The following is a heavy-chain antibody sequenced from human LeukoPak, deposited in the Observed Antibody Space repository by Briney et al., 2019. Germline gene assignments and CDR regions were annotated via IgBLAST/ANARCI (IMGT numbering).Heavy chain of an antibody. V-gene: IGHV3-23*01. CDR1: AFIFSNYG. J-gene: IGHJ4*02. D-gene: IGHD3-22*01. CDR3: AKKGGASSGYYSYNDY. Sequence: GGSLRLSCAASAFIFSNYGMSWVRQAPGKGLDWVSVISYNGATTYYADSVKGRFTISRDNSKNTLYLQMNSLRAEDTAVYYCAKKGGASSGYYSYNDYWGQGTLVTVSS. CDR2: ISYNGATT.